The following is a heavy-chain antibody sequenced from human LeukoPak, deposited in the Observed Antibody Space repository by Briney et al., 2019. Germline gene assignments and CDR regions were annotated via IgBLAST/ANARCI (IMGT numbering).Heavy chain of an antibody. J-gene: IGHJ6*02. V-gene: IGHV1-18*01. Sequence: ASVKVSCKASGYTLTSYGISWVRQAPGQGLEWMGWISAYNGNTNYAQKLQGRVTMTTDTSTSTAYMELRSLRSDDTAVYYCARDQLRGGWNYLYYYYYGMDVWGQGTTVTVSS. CDR3: ARDQLRGGWNYLYYYYYGMDV. D-gene: IGHD1-7*01. CDR2: ISAYNGNT. CDR1: GYTLTSYG.